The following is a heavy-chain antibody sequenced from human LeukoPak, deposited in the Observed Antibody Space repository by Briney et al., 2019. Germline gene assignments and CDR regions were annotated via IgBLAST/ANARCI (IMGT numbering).Heavy chain of an antibody. D-gene: IGHD1-1*01. J-gene: IGHJ6*02. CDR1: GFTFSSYG. CDR3: ARVQLNYYGMDV. CDR2: ISSSSSYI. Sequence: GGSLRLSCAASGFTFSSYGMHWVRQAPGKGLEWVSFISSSSSYIYYADSVKGRFTIARDNAKNSLYLQMNSLRAEDTAVYYCARVQLNYYGMDVWGQGTTVTVSS. V-gene: IGHV3-21*01.